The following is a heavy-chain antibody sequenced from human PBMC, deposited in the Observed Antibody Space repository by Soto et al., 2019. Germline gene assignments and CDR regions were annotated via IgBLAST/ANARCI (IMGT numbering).Heavy chain of an antibody. D-gene: IGHD3-10*01. V-gene: IGHV3-33*01. Sequence: GGSLRLSCAASGFTFSSYGMHWVRQAPGKGLEWVALIWSDGSNKYYADSVKGRFTISRDNSKSTLYLEMSSLRAEDTAVYYCARDLGSSYSRPLDYWGQGTLVTVSS. CDR1: GFTFSSYG. J-gene: IGHJ4*02. CDR3: ARDLGSSYSRPLDY. CDR2: IWSDGSNK.